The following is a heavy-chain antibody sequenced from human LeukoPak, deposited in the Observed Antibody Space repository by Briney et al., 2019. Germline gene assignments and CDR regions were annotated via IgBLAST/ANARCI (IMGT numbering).Heavy chain of an antibody. CDR3: ARFGYSGWNLEY. D-gene: IGHD5-12*01. Sequence: PGGSLRLSXAASGFSFRDFWMTWVRQAPGKGLEWVANINQGESVKYYVDSVKGRFTISRDDAESSLYVQMNSLRDEDTAMYYCARFGYSGWNLEYWGQGTLVTVSS. V-gene: IGHV3-7*01. J-gene: IGHJ4*02. CDR2: INQGESVK. CDR1: GFSFRDFW.